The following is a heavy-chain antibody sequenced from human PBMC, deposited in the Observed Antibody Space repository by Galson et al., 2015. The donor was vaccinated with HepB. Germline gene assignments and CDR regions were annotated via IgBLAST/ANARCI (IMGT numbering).Heavy chain of an antibody. Sequence: SLRLSCAASGFTFSSYGMHWVRQAPGKGLEWVAVISYDGSNKYYADSVKGRFTISRDNSKNTLYLQMNSLRAEDTAVYYCAKTPSSGSPFDYWGQGTLVTVSS. V-gene: IGHV3-30*18. J-gene: IGHJ4*02. CDR3: AKTPSSGSPFDY. D-gene: IGHD6-19*01. CDR2: ISYDGSNK. CDR1: GFTFSSYG.